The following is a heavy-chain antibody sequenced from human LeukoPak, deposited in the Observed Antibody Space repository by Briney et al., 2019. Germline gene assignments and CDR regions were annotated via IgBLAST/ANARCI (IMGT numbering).Heavy chain of an antibody. CDR2: IWYDGSNK. CDR1: GFTFSSYG. V-gene: IGHV3-33*01. Sequence: GGSLRLSCAASGFTFSSYGMHWVHQAPGKGLEWVSIIWYDGSNKYYADSVKGRFTISKDNSKNTLYLQMNSLRAEDTAIYYCARDPGHNGWYGDNWGQGTLVTVSS. J-gene: IGHJ4*02. D-gene: IGHD6-19*01. CDR3: ARDPGHNGWYGDN.